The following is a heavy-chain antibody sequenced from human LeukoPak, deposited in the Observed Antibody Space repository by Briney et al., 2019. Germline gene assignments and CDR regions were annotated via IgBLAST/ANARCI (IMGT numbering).Heavy chain of an antibody. J-gene: IGHJ3*02. CDR3: LTTLASDAFVI. D-gene: IGHD4-23*01. CDR2: ISWSRGST. V-gene: IGHV3-23*01. Sequence: PGGSLRLSFSAFGLTFSRYAMSRVPEAPEKGLEWVSAISWSRGSTYYADSVKGRFTISRDNSKNTLYLQRNSLRDEDTAVYYCLTTLASDAFVIWGQGTMVTVSS. CDR1: GLTFSRYA.